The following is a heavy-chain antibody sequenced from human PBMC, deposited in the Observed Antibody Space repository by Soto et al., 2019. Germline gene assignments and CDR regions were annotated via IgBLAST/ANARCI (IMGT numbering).Heavy chain of an antibody. D-gene: IGHD6-13*01. CDR3: ASRIAAGGRTTFWFDP. Sequence: SDTLSLTCTVSGGSISSGGYYWSWIRQHPGKGLEWIGYIYYSGSTYYNPSLKSRVTISVDTSKNQFSLKLSSVTAADTAVYYCASRIAAGGRTTFWFDPWGQGTLVTVSS. J-gene: IGHJ5*02. CDR2: IYYSGST. V-gene: IGHV4-31*03. CDR1: GGSISSGGYY.